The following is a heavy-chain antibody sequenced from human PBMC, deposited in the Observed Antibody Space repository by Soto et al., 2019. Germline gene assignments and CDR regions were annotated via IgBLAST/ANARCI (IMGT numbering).Heavy chain of an antibody. CDR3: ARESSTSNYYYYAMDV. Sequence: SETLSLTCTVSGGSIRSGGYHWSWIRQHPGKGLEWIGYIYYSGSTYYNPSLKSRVTISVDTSNNQFSLKLSSVTAADTAVYYCARESSTSNYYYYAMDVWGQGTTVT. D-gene: IGHD2-2*01. J-gene: IGHJ6*02. CDR2: IYYSGST. CDR1: GGSIRSGGYH. V-gene: IGHV4-31*03.